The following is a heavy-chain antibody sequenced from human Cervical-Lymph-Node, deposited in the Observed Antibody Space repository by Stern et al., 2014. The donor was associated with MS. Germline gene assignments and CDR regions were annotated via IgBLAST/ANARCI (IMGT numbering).Heavy chain of an antibody. CDR2: ISWNSGTL. CDR3: ARTAIFGENWYFDL. Sequence: EAQLEGSRGGLVQPGRSLRLSCAASGFAFDDYAMHWVSQSPGNGLDIPSGISWNSGTLTSADSVKGRFTMSRENAKNSLFLQMNSLRLEDTAFYYCARTAIFGENWYFDLWGRGTLVTVSS. J-gene: IGHJ2*01. D-gene: IGHD3-3*01. V-gene: IGHV3-9*01. CDR1: GFAFDDYA.